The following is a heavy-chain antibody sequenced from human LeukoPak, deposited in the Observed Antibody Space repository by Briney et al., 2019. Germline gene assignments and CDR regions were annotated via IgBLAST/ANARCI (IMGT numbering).Heavy chain of an antibody. CDR1: EFTVSSNY. CDR3: ARVPGYSYGFYYFDY. Sequence: GGSLRLSCAASEFTVSSNYMSWIRQAPGKGLEWVSVIYSGGSTYYADSVKGRFTISGDKSKNTLYLQMNSLRAEDTAVYYCARVPGYSYGFYYFDYWGQGTLVTVSS. D-gene: IGHD5-18*01. V-gene: IGHV3-66*01. J-gene: IGHJ4*02. CDR2: IYSGGST.